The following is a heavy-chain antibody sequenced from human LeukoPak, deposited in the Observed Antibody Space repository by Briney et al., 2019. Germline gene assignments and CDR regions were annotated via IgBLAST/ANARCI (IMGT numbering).Heavy chain of an antibody. CDR1: GGSISSDDYY. J-gene: IGHJ5*02. CDR3: ARVDLYSSSWRASNWFDP. D-gene: IGHD6-13*01. CDR2: IYYSGST. V-gene: IGHV4-30-4*01. Sequence: SETLSLTCTVSGGSISSDDYYWSWIRQPPGKGLEWIGYIYYSGSTYYNPSLKGRVTISVDTSKNQFSLKLSSVTAADTAVYYCARVDLYSSSWRASNWFDPWGQGTLVTVSS.